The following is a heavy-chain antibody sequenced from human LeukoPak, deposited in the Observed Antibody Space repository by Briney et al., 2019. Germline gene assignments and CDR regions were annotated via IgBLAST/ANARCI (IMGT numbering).Heavy chain of an antibody. V-gene: IGHV4-34*01. CDR3: ASEGGAAAGTVY. D-gene: IGHD6-13*01. CDR1: GGSFSGYY. CDR2: INHSGST. J-gene: IGHJ4*02. Sequence: SETLSHTCAVYGGSFSGYYWSWIRQPPGKGLEWIGEINHSGSTNYNPSLKSRVTISVDTSKNQFSLKLSSVTAADTAVYYCASEGGAAAGTVYWGQGTLVTVSS.